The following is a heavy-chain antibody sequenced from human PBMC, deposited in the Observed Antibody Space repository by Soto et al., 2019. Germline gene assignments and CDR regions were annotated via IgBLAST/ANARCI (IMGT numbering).Heavy chain of an antibody. V-gene: IGHV1-69*01. CDR1: GDNFKKNV. CDR3: ARGPFRTSAMDV. Sequence: QVQLMQSGAEIKKPGSSVKVSCKTSGDNFKKNVFTWVRQAPGQGLEWMGGTIPALGKTHYIEKFQGRVTISVDEVTRTVYMAVRALTSEGTAIYYCARGPFRTSAMDVWGQGTTVTVSS. J-gene: IGHJ6*01. D-gene: IGHD3-10*01. CDR2: TIPALGKT.